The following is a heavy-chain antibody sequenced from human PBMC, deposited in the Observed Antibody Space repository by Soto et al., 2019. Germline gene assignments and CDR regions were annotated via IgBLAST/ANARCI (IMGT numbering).Heavy chain of an antibody. CDR3: ARRQSSGWSDAFDI. J-gene: IGHJ3*02. V-gene: IGHV4-39*01. Sequence: SETLSLTCTVSGASISSSSYYWGWIRQPPGKGLEWIGSIYYTGSTYYNPSLKSRVTISVDTSKNQFSLKLSSVTAADTAVYYCARRQSSGWSDAFDIWGQGTMVTVS. CDR2: IYYTGST. CDR1: GASISSSSYY. D-gene: IGHD6-19*01.